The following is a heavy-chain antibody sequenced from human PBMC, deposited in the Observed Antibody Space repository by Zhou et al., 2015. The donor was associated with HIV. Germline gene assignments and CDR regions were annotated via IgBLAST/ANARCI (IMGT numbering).Heavy chain of an antibody. CDR2: INPNSGGT. V-gene: IGHV1-2*04. CDR3: ARGRGHRGWGWLVGMDV. J-gene: IGHJ6*02. CDR1: GYTFTGYY. Sequence: QVQLVQSGAEVKKPGASVKVSCKASGYTFTGYYMHWVRQAPGQGLEWMGWINPNSGGTNYAQKFQGWVTMTRDTSISTAYMELSRLRSDDTAVYYCARGRGHRGWGWLVGMDVWGQGTTGHRSP. D-gene: IGHD2-21*01.